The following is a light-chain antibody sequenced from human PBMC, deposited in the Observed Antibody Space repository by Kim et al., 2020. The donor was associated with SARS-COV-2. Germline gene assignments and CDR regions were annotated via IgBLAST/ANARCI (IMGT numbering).Light chain of an antibody. Sequence: PGQGVTISCSGTRSNIGKNTVNWYQQLPGTAPKLLIHSNSQRPSGVPDRFSGSKSGTSASLAISGLQPEDEADYYCSAWDDSLNDVFGGGTQLTVL. J-gene: IGLJ3*02. V-gene: IGLV1-44*01. CDR2: SNS. CDR1: RSNIGKNT. CDR3: SAWDDSLNDV.